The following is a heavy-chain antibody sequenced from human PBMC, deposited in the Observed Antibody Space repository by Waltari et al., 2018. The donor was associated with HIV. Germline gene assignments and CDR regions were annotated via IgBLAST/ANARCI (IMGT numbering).Heavy chain of an antibody. J-gene: IGHJ4*02. D-gene: IGHD3-10*01. CDR3: ATTHGSGDFDNDFDY. CDR2: INQAGTGR. CDR1: GFTFTFSW. V-gene: IGHV3-7*01. Sequence: EVQLVESGGGWVQPGGSLTLTCEASGFTFTFSWLRWVRQAPGKGLEWVANINQAGTGRHYVDSVRGRFTISRDNGKTSLFLQMNSLSVEDTAVYYCATTHGSGDFDNDFDYWGQGTLV.